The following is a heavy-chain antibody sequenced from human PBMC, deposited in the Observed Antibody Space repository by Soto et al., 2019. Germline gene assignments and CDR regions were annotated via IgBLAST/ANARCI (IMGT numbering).Heavy chain of an antibody. D-gene: IGHD2-2*02. J-gene: IGHJ4*02. CDR2: ITASGDNT. V-gene: IGHV3-23*01. CDR3: AKGSAASPNFYTNS. Sequence: GWSLRLSCAASRFTFAGFAMSWVRQTPGKGLEWVSSITASGDNTYYADSVNGRFTISRDNFKNTLYLQMNSLRAEDTAVYYCAKGSAASPNFYTNSWGQGTLVTVSS. CDR1: RFTFAGFA.